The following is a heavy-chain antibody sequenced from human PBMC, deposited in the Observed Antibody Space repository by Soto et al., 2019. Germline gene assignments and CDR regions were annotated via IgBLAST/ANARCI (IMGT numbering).Heavy chain of an antibody. D-gene: IGHD4-17*01. CDR2: MIPNSGKI. V-gene: IGHV1-8*01. Sequence: QVQLVQSGAEVKKPGASVKVSCKASGYTFSSYDINWVRQATGQGLEWMGWMIPNSGKIGYAQKFQGRLTMTRNTSISTAYMELSSLGSEDTAVYYCARDYGDYSGDYWGQGTLVTVSS. CDR3: ARDYGDYSGDY. CDR1: GYTFSSYD. J-gene: IGHJ4*02.